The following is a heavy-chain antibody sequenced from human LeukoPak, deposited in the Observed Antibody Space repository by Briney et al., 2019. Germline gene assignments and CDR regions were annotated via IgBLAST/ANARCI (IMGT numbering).Heavy chain of an antibody. D-gene: IGHD4-23*01. J-gene: IGHJ4*02. CDR1: GYTFTGYY. CDR3: ARDLYGGTSATFDY. V-gene: IGHV1-2*02. CDR2: INPNSGGT. Sequence: ASVKVSCKASGYTFTGYYMHWVRQAPGQGLEWMGWINPNSGGTYYAQKFQGRVTMTSDTSISTTYMELSRLRSDNTAVYYCARDLYGGTSATFDYWGQGTLVTVSS.